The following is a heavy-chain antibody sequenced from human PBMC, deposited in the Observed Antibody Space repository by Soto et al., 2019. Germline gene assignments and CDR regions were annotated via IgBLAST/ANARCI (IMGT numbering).Heavy chain of an antibody. CDR1: GDSLRGQS. CDR2: IDQSGGT. J-gene: IGHJ6*02. Sequence: QVQLQQWGAGLLKASETLSLTCAVVGDSLRGQSWNWIRQSPGKGLEWIGEIDQSGGTNYNPSLTSRANISDDTSKNQFSLTLTSVTAADTAVYYCAREYSYGWSGESLDVWGQGTTVTVSS. CDR3: AREYSYGWSGESLDV. D-gene: IGHD6-19*01. V-gene: IGHV4-34*01.